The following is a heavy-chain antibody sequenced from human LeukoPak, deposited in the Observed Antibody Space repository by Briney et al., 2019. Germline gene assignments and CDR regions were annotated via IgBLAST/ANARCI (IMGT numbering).Heavy chain of an antibody. J-gene: IGHJ4*02. V-gene: IGHV6-1*01. CDR1: GDSVSSKNGA. D-gene: IGHD6-19*01. CDR2: TYYRSKWYN. Sequence: SQTLSLTCVVSGDSVSSKNGAWNWIRQSPSRGLEWLGRTYYRSKWYNDYTESMEGRMTISQDTSKNQYSLHLNSATPDDTAVYYCARDFGTTGWHTFDYWGQGTLVTVSS. CDR3: ARDFGTTGWHTFDY.